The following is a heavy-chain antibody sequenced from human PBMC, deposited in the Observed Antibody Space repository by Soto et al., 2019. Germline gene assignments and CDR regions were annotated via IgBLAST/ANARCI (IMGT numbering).Heavy chain of an antibody. D-gene: IGHD6-19*01. CDR2: ISYDGSNK. CDR1: GFTFSSYG. CDR3: SSIAVAYTYYYYGMDV. Sequence: QVQLVESGGGVVQPGRSLRLSCAASGFTFSSYGMHWVRQAPGKGLEWVAVISYDGSNKYYADSVKGRFTISRDNSKNTLYLQMNSLRAEDTAVYYCSSIAVAYTYYYYGMDVWGQGTTVTVSS. J-gene: IGHJ6*02. V-gene: IGHV3-30*03.